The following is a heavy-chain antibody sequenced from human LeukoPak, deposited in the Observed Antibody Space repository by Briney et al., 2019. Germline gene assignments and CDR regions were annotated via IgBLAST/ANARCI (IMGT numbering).Heavy chain of an antibody. CDR2: INPSGGST. CDR1: GYTFTSYY. V-gene: IGHV1-46*01. D-gene: IGHD6-13*01. Sequence: ASVKVSCKASGYTFTSYYMHWVRQAPGQGLEWMGIINPSGGSTSYAQKFQGRVTITRDTSASTAYMELSSLRSEDTAVYYCAREPPRRAAAGNYWGQGTLVTVSS. CDR3: AREPPRRAAAGNY. J-gene: IGHJ4*02.